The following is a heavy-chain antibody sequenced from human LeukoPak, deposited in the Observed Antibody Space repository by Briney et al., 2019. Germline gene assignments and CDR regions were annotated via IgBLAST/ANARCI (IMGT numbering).Heavy chain of an antibody. Sequence: GGSLRLSCAVSGFIFSDYGFHWVQQAPGKGLEWVAVTRFDGSIKQYADSVKGRFTISRDDSKNTLYLQMNFLKSEDTAVYYCARWGGTRQYYFDYWGQGTLVTVSS. J-gene: IGHJ4*02. CDR1: GFIFSDYG. CDR2: TRFDGSIK. D-gene: IGHD1-1*01. CDR3: ARWGGTRQYYFDY. V-gene: IGHV3-33*01.